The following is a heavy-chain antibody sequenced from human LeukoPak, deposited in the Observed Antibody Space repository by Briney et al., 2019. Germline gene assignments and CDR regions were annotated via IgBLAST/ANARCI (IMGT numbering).Heavy chain of an antibody. CDR2: ISYDGSNK. J-gene: IGHJ4*02. CDR1: GFTFSSYA. Sequence: PGRSLRLSCAASGFTFSSYAMHWVRQAPGKGLEWVAVISYDGSNKYYADSVKGRFTISRDNSKNTLYLQMNSLRAEDTAVYYCARDRYCSSTSCYGLDYWGQGTLVTVSS. D-gene: IGHD2-2*01. CDR3: ARDRYCSSTSCYGLDY. V-gene: IGHV3-30*04.